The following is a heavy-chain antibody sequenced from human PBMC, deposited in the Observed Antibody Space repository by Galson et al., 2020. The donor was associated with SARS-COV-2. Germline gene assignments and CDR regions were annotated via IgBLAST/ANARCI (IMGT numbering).Heavy chain of an antibody. CDR2: IRSKAYGGTT. CDR1: GSTFGDYA. CDR3: TRVGAQQLANWFDP. D-gene: IGHD6-13*01. J-gene: IGHJ5*02. V-gene: IGHV3-49*03. Sequence: LSCTASGSTFGDYAMSWFRQAPGKGLEWVGFIRSKAYGGTTEYAASVKGRFTISRDDSKSIAYLQMNSLKTEDTAVYYCTRVGAQQLANWFDPWGQGTLVTVSS.